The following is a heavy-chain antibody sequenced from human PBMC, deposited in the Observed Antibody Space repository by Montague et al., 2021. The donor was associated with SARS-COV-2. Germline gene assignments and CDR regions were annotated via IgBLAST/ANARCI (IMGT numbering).Heavy chain of an antibody. CDR2: IYYSGST. Sequence: SETLSLTCTVSGGSISSYYWSWIRQPPGKGLEWIGYIYYSGSTNYNPSLKSRVTISVDTSKNQFSLKLSSVTAADTAVYYCARASITMVRGVTRWYFDLWGRSALVTVSS. V-gene: IGHV4-59*13. CDR1: GGSISSYY. D-gene: IGHD3-10*01. CDR3: ARASITMVRGVTRWYFDL. J-gene: IGHJ2*01.